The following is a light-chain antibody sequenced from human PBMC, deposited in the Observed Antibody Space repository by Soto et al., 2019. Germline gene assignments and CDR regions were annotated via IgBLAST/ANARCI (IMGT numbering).Light chain of an antibody. V-gene: IGKV1-39*01. Sequence: DIQMTQSPSSLSASVGDRVTITCRANQTISNHLSWFQQIPGKAPKLLIYAASTLQSGGPSRFSGSGSGTDFTLTISSLQPEDFATYYCQQSYSALMYTFGQGTKVEIK. CDR3: QQSYSALMYT. CDR2: AAS. J-gene: IGKJ2*01. CDR1: QTISNH.